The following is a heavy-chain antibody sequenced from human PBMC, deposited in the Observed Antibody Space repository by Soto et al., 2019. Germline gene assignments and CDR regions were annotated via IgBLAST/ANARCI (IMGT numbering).Heavy chain of an antibody. V-gene: IGHV3-23*01. CDR3: AKTSTPRGYYYYMDV. CDR2: ISGSGGST. J-gene: IGHJ6*03. Sequence: EVQLLESGGGLVQPGGSLRLSCAASGFTFSSYAMSWVRQAPGKGLEWVSAISGSGGSTYYADSVKGRFTISRDNSKNTLYLQMNSLRAEDTDVYYCAKTSTPRGYYYYMDVWGKGTTVTVSS. CDR1: GFTFSSYA. D-gene: IGHD3-10*01.